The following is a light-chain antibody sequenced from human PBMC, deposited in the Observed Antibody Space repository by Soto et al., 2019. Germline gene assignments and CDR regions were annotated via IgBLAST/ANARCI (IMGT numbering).Light chain of an antibody. CDR3: QHYNSYSAA. CDR1: QTISSW. CDR2: KAS. Sequence: TQMSQSPATLSLPVGDRVTITCRASQTISSWLAWYQQKPGKAPKLLIYKASTLKSGVPSRFSGSGSGTEFTLTISSLQPDDFATYYCQHYNSYSAAFGQGTKVDI. V-gene: IGKV1-5*03. J-gene: IGKJ1*01.